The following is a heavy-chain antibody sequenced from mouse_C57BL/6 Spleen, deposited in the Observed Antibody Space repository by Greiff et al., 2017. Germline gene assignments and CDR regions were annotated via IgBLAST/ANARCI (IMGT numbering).Heavy chain of an antibody. CDR3: ARVGYYDGSFHV. CDR2: ISSGGSYT. V-gene: IGHV5-6*02. CDR1: GFTFSSYG. D-gene: IGHD1-1*01. J-gene: IGHJ1*03. Sequence: DVKLVESGGDLVKPGGSLKLSCAASGFTFSSYGMSWVRQTPDKRLEWVATISSGGSYTYYPDSVKGRFTISIDNAKNTPYLQMSSLKSEDADMYYSARVGYYDGSFHVWGTGTTVTVSS.